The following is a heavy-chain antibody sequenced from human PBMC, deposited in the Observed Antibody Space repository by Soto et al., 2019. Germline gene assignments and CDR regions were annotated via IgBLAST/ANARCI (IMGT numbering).Heavy chain of an antibody. CDR1: GGSIISGGYY. Sequence: PSETLSLTCTVSGGSIISGGYYFICIRQHPWYGLEWIGYIYYSGSTYYNPSLKSRVTISVDTSKNQFSLKLSSVTAADTAVYYCAREGYDSSGYYYPSTWFDYWGQGTLVTVSS. D-gene: IGHD3-22*01. J-gene: IGHJ4*02. V-gene: IGHV4-31*03. CDR3: AREGYDSSGYYYPSTWFDY. CDR2: IYYSGST.